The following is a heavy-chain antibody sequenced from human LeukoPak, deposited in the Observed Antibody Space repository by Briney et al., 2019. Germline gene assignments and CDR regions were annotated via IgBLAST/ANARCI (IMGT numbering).Heavy chain of an antibody. J-gene: IGHJ6*03. CDR3: ARHGVYSYYYYMDV. CDR1: GGSFSGYY. CDR2: INHSGST. Sequence: PSETLSLTCAVYGGSFSGYYWSWIRQPPGKGLEWIGEINHSGSTNYNPSLNSRVSISVDTSKNQFSLKLSSVTAADTAVYYCARHGVYSYYYYMDVWGKGTTVTISS. D-gene: IGHD2-21*01. V-gene: IGHV4-34*01.